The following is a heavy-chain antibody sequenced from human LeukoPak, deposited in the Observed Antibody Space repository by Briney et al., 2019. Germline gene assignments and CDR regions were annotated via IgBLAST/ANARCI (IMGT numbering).Heavy chain of an antibody. Sequence: SETLSLTCTVSGGSISSGGYYWSWIRQHPGKCLEWIGYIYYSGSTYYNPSLKSRVTISVDTSKNQFSLKLSSVTAADTAVYYCAREAVGATGLDYWGQGTPVTVSS. D-gene: IGHD1-26*01. J-gene: IGHJ4*02. CDR3: AREAVGATGLDY. CDR2: IYYSGST. CDR1: GGSISSGGYY. V-gene: IGHV4-31*03.